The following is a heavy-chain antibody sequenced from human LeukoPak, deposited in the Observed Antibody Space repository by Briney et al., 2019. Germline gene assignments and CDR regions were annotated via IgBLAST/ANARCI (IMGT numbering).Heavy chain of an antibody. CDR2: TYYRSKWYY. V-gene: IGHV6-1*01. D-gene: IGHD1-1*01. Sequence: SQTLSLTCGISGDSVSSNSAAWNWIRQSPSRGFEWLGRTYYRSKWYYDYAISVKSRITINPDTSKNQFSLQLNSVTPEDTAIYYCARDWERNNYYYGMDVWDQGTTVTVSS. CDR1: GDSVSSNSAA. J-gene: IGHJ6*02. CDR3: ARDWERNNYYYGMDV.